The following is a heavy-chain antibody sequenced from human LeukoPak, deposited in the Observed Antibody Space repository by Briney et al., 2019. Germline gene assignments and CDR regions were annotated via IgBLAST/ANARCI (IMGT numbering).Heavy chain of an antibody. Sequence: GGSLRLSCAASGFTLSNYWMHWVRQAPGKGLVWVSRINRDGSSTSYADSVKGRFTISRDNAKNTLSLQMNSLSAEDTAVYYCARELGVVVIGDAFDIWGQGTMVTVSS. J-gene: IGHJ3*02. CDR1: GFTLSNYW. CDR3: ARELGVVVIGDAFDI. V-gene: IGHV3-74*01. CDR2: INRDGSST. D-gene: IGHD3-22*01.